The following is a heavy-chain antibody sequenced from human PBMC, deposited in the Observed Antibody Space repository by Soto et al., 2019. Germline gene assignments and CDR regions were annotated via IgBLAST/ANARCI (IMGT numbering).Heavy chain of an antibody. D-gene: IGHD6-19*01. CDR3: ARRGIAVAGTGGPYYYGLDV. J-gene: IGHJ6*02. Sequence: GGSLRLSCSFSGFNSDDYGLTWVRQAPGKGLEWVGFIGRPTYGETAEYAASVKGRFIISRDDSKHVAYLQWSSLKASDTAMYYCARRGIAVAGTGGPYYYGLDVWGQGTTVTVSS. V-gene: IGHV3-49*04. CDR1: GFNSDDYG. CDR2: IGRPTYGETA.